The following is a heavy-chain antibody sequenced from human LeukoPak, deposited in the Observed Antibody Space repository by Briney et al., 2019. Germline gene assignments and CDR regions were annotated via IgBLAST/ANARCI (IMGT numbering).Heavy chain of an antibody. D-gene: IGHD2-8*01. CDR2: ISGSGGST. CDR1: RFIFSTYA. V-gene: IGHV3-23*01. J-gene: IGHJ4*02. Sequence: EGSLRLSYAAARFIFSTYAMSWVRQAPGKGLEWVSTISGSGGSTYYEDSVKGRYTISRDNSKNTETLQMNSISAEDTALYYCPRDWSCNYDVCLGGFDYWGQGTLVTVSS. CDR3: PRDWSCNYDVCLGGFDY.